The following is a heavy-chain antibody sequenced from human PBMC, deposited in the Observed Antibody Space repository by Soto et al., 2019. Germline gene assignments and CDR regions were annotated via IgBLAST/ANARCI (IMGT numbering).Heavy chain of an antibody. CDR2: IIPISGTT. J-gene: IGHJ6*02. CDR3: ARGYCSGGNCYSGMDV. V-gene: IGHV1-69*13. Sequence: SVKVSCKASGGTFSTHAIIWVRQAPGHGLEWMGGIIPISGTTYYTQKFQGRVTITADEPTSTAFMELNSLKSEDTAVFYCARGYCSGGNCYSGMDVWGQGTMVTVSS. D-gene: IGHD2-15*01. CDR1: GGTFSTHA.